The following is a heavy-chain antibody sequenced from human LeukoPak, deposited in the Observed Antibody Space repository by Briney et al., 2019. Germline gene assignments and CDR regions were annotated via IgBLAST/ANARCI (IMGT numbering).Heavy chain of an antibody. J-gene: IGHJ4*02. Sequence: VIWYDGSNKYYADSVKGRFTISRDNSKNTLYLQMNSLRAEDTAVYYCARDPSSSWYGTFDYWGQGTLVTVSS. V-gene: IGHV3-33*01. D-gene: IGHD6-13*01. CDR2: IWYDGSNK. CDR3: ARDPSSSWYGTFDY.